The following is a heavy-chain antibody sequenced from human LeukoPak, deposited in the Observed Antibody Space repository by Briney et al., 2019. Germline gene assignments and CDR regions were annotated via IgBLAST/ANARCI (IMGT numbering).Heavy chain of an antibody. Sequence: GGSLRLSCAASGFTFSSYAMSWVRQAPGKGLEWVSAISGSGGSTYYADSVKGRFTISRDNPKNTLYLQMNSLRAEDTAVYYCGKDFGGGGGGVISGGCLTYYYKGRAVGGKGTRVPVS. CDR3: GKDFGGGGGGVISGGCLTYYYKGRAV. CDR1: GFTFSSYA. D-gene: IGHD3-16*01. CDR2: ISGSGGST. J-gene: IGHJ6*04. V-gene: IGHV3-23*01.